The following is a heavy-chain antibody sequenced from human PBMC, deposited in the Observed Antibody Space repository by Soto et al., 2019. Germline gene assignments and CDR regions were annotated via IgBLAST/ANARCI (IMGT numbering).Heavy chain of an antibody. CDR3: DQCRTFFDF. CDR2: ISDGDGAT. V-gene: IGHV3-23*01. D-gene: IGHD3-16*01. J-gene: IGHJ4*02. Sequence: EVHLLETGGGWVQPGGYLRLSCAATGFAFSDDAMTWVRQAPGKGLEWVSDISDGDGATHYADSVKGRFTISRDDSKNALYLHMYSLRAEDAAVYYCDQCRTFFDFWGQGTLVTVSS. CDR1: GFAFSDDA.